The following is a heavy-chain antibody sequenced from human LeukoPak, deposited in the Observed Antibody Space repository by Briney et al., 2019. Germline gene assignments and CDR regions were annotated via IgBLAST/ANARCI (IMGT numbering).Heavy chain of an antibody. V-gene: IGHV3-23*01. D-gene: IGHD3-3*01. J-gene: IGHJ4*02. Sequence: GGSLRLSCAAPGFTFSSYAMSWVRQAPGKGLEWVSAISGSGGSTYYADSVKGRFTIPRDNSKNTLYLQMNSLRAEDTAVYYCAKDEWSAWPARHFDYRGQGTLVTVSS. CDR2: ISGSGGST. CDR3: AKDEWSAWPARHFDY. CDR1: GFTFSSYA.